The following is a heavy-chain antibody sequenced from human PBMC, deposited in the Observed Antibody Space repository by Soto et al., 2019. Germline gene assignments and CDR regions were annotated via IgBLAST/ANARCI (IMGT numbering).Heavy chain of an antibody. CDR3: ARDPSEGRVGNWFES. J-gene: IGHJ5*01. V-gene: IGHV3-21*01. CDR1: GFTFSRYG. D-gene: IGHD2-2*01. CDR2: ISSSTSYV. Sequence: GGSLRLSCAASGFTFSRYGMNWVRQAPGKGLEWVSYISSSTSYVYYADSVQGRFSVSRDNAKKILYLEMYALRTEDTAVYYCARDPSEGRVGNWFESWGQGTLVTVSS.